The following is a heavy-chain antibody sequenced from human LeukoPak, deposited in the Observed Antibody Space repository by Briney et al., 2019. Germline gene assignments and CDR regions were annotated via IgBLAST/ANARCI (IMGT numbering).Heavy chain of an antibody. CDR1: GGSISSYY. D-gene: IGHD2-8*02. Sequence: SGTQSLTCSVSGGSISSYYWSWIRQPPGKGLEWIAYISDLGSINYNPSLKSRVTISLHTSKNQFSLKLSSVTAADTAVYYCAGHHPRNTVDFWGQGTLVTVSS. J-gene: IGHJ4*02. CDR3: AGHHPRNTVDF. V-gene: IGHV4-59*08. CDR2: ISDLGSI.